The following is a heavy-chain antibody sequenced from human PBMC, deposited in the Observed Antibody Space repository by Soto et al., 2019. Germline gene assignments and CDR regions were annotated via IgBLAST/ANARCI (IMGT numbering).Heavy chain of an antibody. Sequence: TLFLTPTVSGGSVRRSAYYSGWIHHPPGKGPDWIGNVYYGGSTYYNPSLKSRVTISVETSKSQFSLKLSSVTTADTAVYYCAGGDYYHSSGYYFYYYTMDVWGQGTTVTVSS. CDR1: GGSVRRSAYY. D-gene: IGHD3-22*01. J-gene: IGHJ6*02. V-gene: IGHV4-39*01. CDR3: AGGDYYHSSGYYFYYYTMDV. CDR2: VYYGGST.